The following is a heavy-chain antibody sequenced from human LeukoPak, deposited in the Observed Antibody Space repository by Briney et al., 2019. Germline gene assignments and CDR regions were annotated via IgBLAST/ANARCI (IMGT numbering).Heavy chain of an antibody. J-gene: IGHJ4*02. D-gene: IGHD3-10*01. Sequence: SETLSLTCTVSGGSISSYYWSWIRQPPGKGLEWIGEINHSGSTNYNPSLKSRVTISVDTSKNQFSLKLSSVTAADTAVYYCASIGFGELPFDYWGQGTLVTVSS. CDR1: GGSISSYY. V-gene: IGHV4-34*09. CDR3: ASIGFGELPFDY. CDR2: INHSGST.